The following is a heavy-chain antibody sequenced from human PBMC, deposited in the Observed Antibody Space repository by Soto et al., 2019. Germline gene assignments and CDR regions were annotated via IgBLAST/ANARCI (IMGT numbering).Heavy chain of an antibody. V-gene: IGHV1-58*01. J-gene: IGHJ4*02. CDR2: IGVGSGNR. Sequence: QMQLVQSGPEVKKPGTSVKVSCKASGFTFTSSAVQWVRQARGQRLEWIGWIGVGSGNRHYAQKFQDRVTISSDMSTNTAYMEMSSLRSEDTAVYYCAALGVNFDHWGQGTLVTVSS. CDR3: AALGVNFDH. D-gene: IGHD2-8*01. CDR1: GFTFTSSA.